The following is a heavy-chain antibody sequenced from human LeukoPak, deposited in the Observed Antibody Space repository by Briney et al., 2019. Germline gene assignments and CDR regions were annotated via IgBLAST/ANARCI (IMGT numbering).Heavy chain of an antibody. CDR1: GYSFTTYW. D-gene: IGHD2-2*01. CDR2: IYPGDSNT. V-gene: IGHV5-51*01. J-gene: IGHJ5*02. Sequence: GESLQISCKGSGYSFTTYWIGWVRQMPGKGLEWMGSIYPGDSNTRYSPSFQGQVTISVDKSIDTAYLQWSSLKASDTAMYYCARVCCTSTSSFDPWGQGTLVTVSS. CDR3: ARVCCTSTSSFDP.